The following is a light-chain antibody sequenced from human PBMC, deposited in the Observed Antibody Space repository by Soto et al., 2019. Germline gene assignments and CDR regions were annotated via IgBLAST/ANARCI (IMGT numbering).Light chain of an antibody. Sequence: DIQMTQSPSTLSASVGDKVTITCLASQTISFWLAWYQQKPGKAPKLLIYDASSLESGGPSRFRGSGSGTEFTLTISSLQPDDFATYYCQQYSTYTPRTFGQGTKVDIK. CDR3: QQYSTYTPRT. CDR2: DAS. V-gene: IGKV1-5*01. J-gene: IGKJ1*01. CDR1: QTISFW.